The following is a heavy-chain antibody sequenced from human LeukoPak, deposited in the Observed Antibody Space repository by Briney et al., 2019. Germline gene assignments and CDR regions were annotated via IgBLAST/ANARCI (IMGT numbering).Heavy chain of an antibody. J-gene: IGHJ4*02. V-gene: IGHV3-33*01. CDR1: GFSFNNYG. CDR2: MWYDGSNK. Sequence: PGGSLRLSCAASGFSFNNYGMHWVRQAPGKGLEGVAVMWYDGSNKYYADSVKGRFTISRDDSKNTLYLQMNSLRAEDTAVYYCARSVTTRGDFDYWGQGTLVTVSS. D-gene: IGHD4-17*01. CDR3: ARSVTTRGDFDY.